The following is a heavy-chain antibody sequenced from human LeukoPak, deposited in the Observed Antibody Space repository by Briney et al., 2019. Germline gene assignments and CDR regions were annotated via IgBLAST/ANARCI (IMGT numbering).Heavy chain of an antibody. CDR1: GFTFSSYG. CDR3: ARGLNCSSASCYIRGHYYFDY. Sequence: GGSLRLSCAASGFTFSSYGMHWVRQAPGKGLEWVAVISYDGSNKYYADSVKGRFTISRDNSKNTLYLQMNSLRAEDTAVYYCARGLNCSSASCYIRGHYYFDYWGQGTLVTVSS. D-gene: IGHD2-2*02. J-gene: IGHJ4*02. V-gene: IGHV3-30*03. CDR2: ISYDGSNK.